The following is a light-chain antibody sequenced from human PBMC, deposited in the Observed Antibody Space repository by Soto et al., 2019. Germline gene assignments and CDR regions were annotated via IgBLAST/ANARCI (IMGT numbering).Light chain of an antibody. CDR2: EVS. CDR1: QTLLHITGETF. J-gene: IGKJ5*01. Sequence: DVVMTQTPLSLSVAPGQPPSISCNWIQTLLHITGETFLFWYLQKPGQSPQLLIYEVSTRVSGVPDRFSGIGSGTDFTLEISRVETDDVGIYYCMQSTQLPPTFGQGTRLEIK. V-gene: IGKV2D-29*02. CDR3: MQSTQLPPT.